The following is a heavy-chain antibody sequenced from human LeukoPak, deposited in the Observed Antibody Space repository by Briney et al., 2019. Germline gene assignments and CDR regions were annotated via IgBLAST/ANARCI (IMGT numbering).Heavy chain of an antibody. CDR3: ARGDCSSTSCCFPDY. CDR2: IYYSGST. CDR1: GGSVSSGSYY. D-gene: IGHD2-2*01. J-gene: IGHJ4*02. Sequence: PSETLSLTCTVSGGSVSSGSYYWSWIRQPPGKGLEWIGYIYYSGSTNYNPSLKSRVTISVDTSKNQFSLKLSSVTAADTAVYYCARGDCSSTSCCFPDYWGQGTLVTASS. V-gene: IGHV4-61*01.